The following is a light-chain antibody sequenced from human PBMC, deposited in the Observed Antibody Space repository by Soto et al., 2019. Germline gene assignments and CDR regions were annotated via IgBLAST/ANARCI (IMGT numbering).Light chain of an antibody. CDR3: MQALQTPPYT. J-gene: IGKJ2*01. CDR2: CGS. Sequence: DLVMTQSPLSLPVTPGEPASISCRSSQSVLHSNGYNYLDWYLQKQGQSPQLLIYCGSNQASGDHDRFRGTEAGKDCTLQLSRVEAGYVGLYYCMQALQTPPYTFGQGPKLDI. CDR1: QSVLHSNGYNY. V-gene: IGKV2-28*01.